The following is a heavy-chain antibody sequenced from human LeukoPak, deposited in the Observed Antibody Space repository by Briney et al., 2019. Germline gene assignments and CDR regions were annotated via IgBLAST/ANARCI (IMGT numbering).Heavy chain of an antibody. CDR3: ARDTIFGVVTRAFDI. J-gene: IGHJ3*02. CDR1: GFTFSSYA. D-gene: IGHD3-3*01. CDR2: ISGSGGST. Sequence: PGGSLRLSCAASGFTFSSYAMSWVRQAPGKGLEWVSAISGSGGSTYYADSVKGRFTISRDNSKNTLYLQMNSLRAEDTAVYYCARDTIFGVVTRAFDIWGQGTMVTVSS. V-gene: IGHV3-23*01.